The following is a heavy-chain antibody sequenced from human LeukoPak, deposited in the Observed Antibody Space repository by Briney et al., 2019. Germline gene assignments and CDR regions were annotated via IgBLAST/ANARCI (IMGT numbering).Heavy chain of an antibody. D-gene: IGHD2-15*01. J-gene: IGHJ4*02. CDR2: IGAYNGNT. CDR1: GYTFTSYG. CDR3: AREGVYCSGGSCYSDY. V-gene: IGHV1-18*01. Sequence: ASVKVSCKASGYTFTSYGISWVRQAPGQGLEWMGWIGAYNGNTNYAQKLQGRVTMTTDTSTSTAYMELRSLRSDDTAVYYCAREGVYCSGGSCYSDYWGQGTLVTVSS.